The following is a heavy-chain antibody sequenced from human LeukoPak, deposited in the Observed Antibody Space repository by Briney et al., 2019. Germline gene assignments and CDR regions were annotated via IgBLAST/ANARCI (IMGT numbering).Heavy chain of an antibody. CDR2: INSDGSST. J-gene: IGHJ6*04. CDR3: ARDRKQQLTLDV. V-gene: IGHV3-74*01. D-gene: IGHD6-13*01. CDR1: GFTFSSYR. Sequence: GGSLRLSCAASGFTFSSYRMHWVRQAPGKGLVWVSRINSDGSSTSYADSVKGRFTVSRDNAKNTLYLQMNSLRAEDTAVYYCARDRKQQLTLDVWGKGTTVTVSS.